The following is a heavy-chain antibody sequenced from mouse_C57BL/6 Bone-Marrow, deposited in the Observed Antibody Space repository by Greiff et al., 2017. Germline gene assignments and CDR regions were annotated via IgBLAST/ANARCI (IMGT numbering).Heavy chain of an antibody. J-gene: IGHJ2*01. CDR1: GFNIKDDY. V-gene: IGHV14-4*01. D-gene: IGHD1-1*01. CDR2: IDPENGDT. Sequence: EVQLQQSGAELVRPGASVKLSCTASGFNIKDDYMHWVKQRPEQGLEWIGWIDPENGDTEYASKFQGKATITADTSSNTAYLQLSSLTSEDTAVYSCTPLITTVVATFDYWGQGTTLTVSS. CDR3: TPLITTVVATFDY.